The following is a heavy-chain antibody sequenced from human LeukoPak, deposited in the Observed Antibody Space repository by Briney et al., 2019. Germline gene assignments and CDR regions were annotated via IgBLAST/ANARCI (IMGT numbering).Heavy chain of an antibody. Sequence: PSETLSLTCAVSGGSISSGGYSWSWIRQPPGKGLEWIGYIYHSGSTYYNPSLKSRVTISVDRSKNQFSLKLSSATAADTAVYYCDRQIYTGGYFAYWGQGTLVTVSS. V-gene: IGHV4-30-2*01. D-gene: IGHD1-14*01. CDR3: DRQIYTGGYFAY. CDR2: IYHSGST. J-gene: IGHJ4*02. CDR1: GGSISSGGYS.